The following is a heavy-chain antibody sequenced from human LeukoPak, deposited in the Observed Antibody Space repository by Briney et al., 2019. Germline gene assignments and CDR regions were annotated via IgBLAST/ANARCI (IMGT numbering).Heavy chain of an antibody. V-gene: IGHV3-74*01. D-gene: IGHD3-10*01. CDR3: ARVSGLGMNEYYQH. J-gene: IGHJ1*01. CDR1: GLTFSNSW. Sequence: GGSLRLSCEASGLTFSNSWMHWVRHAPGKGLVWVSRINNEGTTISYADSVKGRFTISRDNPKNTLYLQMNSLRAEDTAVYYCARVSGLGMNEYYQHWGQGTLVTVAS. CDR2: INNEGTTI.